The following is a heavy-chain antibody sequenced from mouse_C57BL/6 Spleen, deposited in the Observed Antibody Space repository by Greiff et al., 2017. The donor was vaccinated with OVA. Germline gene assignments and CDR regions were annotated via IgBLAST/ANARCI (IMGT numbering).Heavy chain of an antibody. Sequence: EVKLVESGGGLVKPGGSLKLSCAASGFTFSSYAMSWVRQTPEKRLEWVATISDGGSYTYYPDNVKGRFTISRDNAKNNLYLQMSHLKSEDTAMYYCARAVTGYWYFDVWGTGTTVTVSS. CDR2: ISDGGSYT. V-gene: IGHV5-4*03. J-gene: IGHJ1*03. CDR3: ARAVTGYWYFDV. CDR1: GFTFSSYA. D-gene: IGHD2-13*01.